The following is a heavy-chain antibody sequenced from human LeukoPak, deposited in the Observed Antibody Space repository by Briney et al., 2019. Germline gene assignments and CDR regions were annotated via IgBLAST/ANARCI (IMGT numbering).Heavy chain of an antibody. CDR1: GFTFDDYT. CDR3: AKDAGGLASITNYFDY. CDR2: ISWDGTRT. D-gene: IGHD3-10*01. Sequence: PGGSLRLSCAASGFTFDDYTIHWVRQAPGKGLEWVSLISWDGTRTYYADSVKGRFTISRDSSRDSLYLQMNSLRTEDTAFYYCAKDAGGLASITNYFDYWGQGTLVTASS. V-gene: IGHV3-43*01. J-gene: IGHJ4*02.